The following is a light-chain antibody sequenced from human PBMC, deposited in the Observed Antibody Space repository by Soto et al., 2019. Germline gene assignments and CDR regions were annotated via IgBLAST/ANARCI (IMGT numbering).Light chain of an antibody. CDR1: QSISSW. CDR3: QQYNSYSRT. CDR2: DAS. Sequence: DIQMTQSPSTLSASVGDRVTITCRASQSISSWLAWYQQKPGKAPKLLIYDASSLESGAPSRFSGRRSGTEFTLTISSLQPDDFATYFCQQYNSYSRTFGQGTKVDI. J-gene: IGKJ1*01. V-gene: IGKV1-5*01.